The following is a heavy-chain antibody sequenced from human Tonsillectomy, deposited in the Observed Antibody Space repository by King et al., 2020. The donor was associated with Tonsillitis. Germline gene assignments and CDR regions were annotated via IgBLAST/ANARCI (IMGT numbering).Heavy chain of an antibody. CDR3: ARPMGRGVISRDYYYAMDV. CDR2: IIPIFNTT. Sequence: VQLVESGAEVKKSGSSVTVSCKPSGGTFTNNALSWLRQAPGQGLEWMGGIIPIFNTTNYAQRFQGRVTITADEFTSTAYMELSGLRSEDTAVYYCARPMGRGVISRDYYYAMDVWGQGTTVTVSS. J-gene: IGHJ6*02. V-gene: IGHV1-69*01. D-gene: IGHD3-10*01. CDR1: GGTFTNNA.